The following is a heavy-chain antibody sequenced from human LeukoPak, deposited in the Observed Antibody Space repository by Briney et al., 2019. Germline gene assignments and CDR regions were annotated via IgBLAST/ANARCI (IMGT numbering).Heavy chain of an antibody. Sequence: GGSLRLSCAASGFTFSSYSMNWVRQAPGKGLEWVSSISSSSSYIYYADSVKGRFTISRDNAKNSLYLQMNSLRAEDTAVYYCARGGEWELYDAFDIWGQGTMVTVSS. CDR1: GFTFSSYS. D-gene: IGHD1-26*01. CDR3: ARGGEWELYDAFDI. J-gene: IGHJ3*02. V-gene: IGHV3-21*01. CDR2: ISSSSSYI.